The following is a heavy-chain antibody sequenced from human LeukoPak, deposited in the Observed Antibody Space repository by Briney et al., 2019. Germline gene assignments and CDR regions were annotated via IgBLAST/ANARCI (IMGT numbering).Heavy chain of an antibody. CDR2: IYHSGST. V-gene: IGHV4-38-2*02. J-gene: IGHJ4*02. CDR3: AREIRYSSGWYPPDDY. D-gene: IGHD6-19*01. Sequence: SETLSLTCTVSGYSISSGYYWGWIRQPPGKGLEWIGSIYHSGSTYYNPSLKSRVTISVDTSKNQFSLILSSVTAADTAVYYCAREIRYSSGWYPPDDYWGQGTLVTVSS. CDR1: GYSISSGYY.